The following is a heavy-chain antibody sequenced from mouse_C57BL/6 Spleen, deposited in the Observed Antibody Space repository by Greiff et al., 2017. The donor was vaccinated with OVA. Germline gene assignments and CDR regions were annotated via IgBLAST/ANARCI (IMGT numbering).Heavy chain of an antibody. CDR1: GYTFTSYG. Sequence: QVQLQQSGAELARPGASVKLSCKASGYTFTSYGISWVKQRTGQGLEWIGEIYPRSGNTYYNEKFKGKATLTADKSSSTAYMELRSLTSEDSAVSFCAISSNSYAMDYWGQGTSVTVSS. CDR3: AISSNSYAMDY. V-gene: IGHV1-81*01. J-gene: IGHJ4*01. D-gene: IGHD2-5*01. CDR2: IYPRSGNT.